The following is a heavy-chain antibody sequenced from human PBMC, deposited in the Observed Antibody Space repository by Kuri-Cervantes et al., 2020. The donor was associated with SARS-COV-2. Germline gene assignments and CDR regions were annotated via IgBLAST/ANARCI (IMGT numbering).Heavy chain of an antibody. CDR3: ARVQRGYDILTGPTHYYYYMDV. V-gene: IGHV3-48*04. D-gene: IGHD3-9*01. J-gene: IGHJ6*03. Sequence: GESLKSPCAASGFTFSSYSMNWVRQAPGKGLEWVSYISSSSTIYYADSVKGRFTISRDNAKNSLYLQMNSLRAEDTAVYYCARVQRGYDILTGPTHYYYYMDVWGKGTTVTVSS. CDR1: GFTFSSYS. CDR2: ISSSSTI.